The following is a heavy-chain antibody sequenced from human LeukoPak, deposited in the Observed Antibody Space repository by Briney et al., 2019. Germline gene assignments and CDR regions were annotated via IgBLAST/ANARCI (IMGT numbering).Heavy chain of an antibody. CDR1: GFTFSSYW. V-gene: IGHV3-7*01. D-gene: IGHD2-21*02. CDR2: INQVGSGK. J-gene: IGHJ4*02. CDR3: ALGPSCGGDCYSFFDY. Sequence: GGSLRLSCAASGFTFSSYWMSWVRQAPGTGLEWVANINQVGSGKYYVDSVKGRFTISSDNAKNSLYLQMNSLRAEDTAVYYCALGPSCGGDCYSFFDYWGQGTLVTVSS.